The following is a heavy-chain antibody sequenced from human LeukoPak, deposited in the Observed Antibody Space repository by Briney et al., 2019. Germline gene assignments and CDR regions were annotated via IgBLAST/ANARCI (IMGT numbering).Heavy chain of an antibody. CDR2: INHSGST. D-gene: IGHD6-13*01. CDR3: ARHSSWYYYNTHLSYYFDY. V-gene: IGHV4-34*01. Sequence: SETLSLTCAVYGGSFSGYYWSWIRQPPGKGLEWIGEINHSGSTNYNPSPKSRVTISVDTSKNQFSLKLSSVTAADTAVYYCARHSSWYYYNTHLSYYFDYWGQGTLVTVSS. CDR1: GGSFSGYY. J-gene: IGHJ4*02.